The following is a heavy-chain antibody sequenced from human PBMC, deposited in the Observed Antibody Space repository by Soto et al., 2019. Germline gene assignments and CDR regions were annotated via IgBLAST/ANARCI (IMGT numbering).Heavy chain of an antibody. V-gene: IGHV3-33*01. J-gene: IGHJ6*04. CDR3: AITNFLPSRASSGSKVEDAGDM. CDR1: KFTFSNYA. CDR2: IWFDGSIK. Sequence: GGSLILSCAASKFTFSNYAMHWVRQAPGKGLEWVAVIWFDGSIKYYADSVKGRFTISRDNSKNTLFLQMNSLGAEGTAVYYCAITNFLPSRASSGSKVEDAGDMWGKGSIVTVAS. D-gene: IGHD7-27*01.